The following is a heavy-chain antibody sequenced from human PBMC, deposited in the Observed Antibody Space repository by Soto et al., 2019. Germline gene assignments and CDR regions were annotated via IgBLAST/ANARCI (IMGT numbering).Heavy chain of an antibody. J-gene: IGHJ2*01. CDR3: ARLRYNWYFDL. CDR2: IYSGGST. CDR1: GGSIDSYH. V-gene: IGHV4-59*08. Sequence: QVQLQESGPGLVKPSETLSLACTVSGGSIDSYHWSWIRQPPGMGLECIGYIYSGGSTNYNPSLKSRVIISVDTSKNQFSLNLSSVTAADTAVYYCARLRYNWYFDLWGRGTLVTVSS. D-gene: IGHD5-18*01.